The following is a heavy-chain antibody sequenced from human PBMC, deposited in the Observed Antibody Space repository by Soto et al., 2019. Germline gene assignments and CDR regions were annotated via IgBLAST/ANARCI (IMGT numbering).Heavy chain of an antibody. CDR2: TYYSGNI. J-gene: IGHJ4*02. CDR1: GVFISTSY. V-gene: IGHV4-59*08. CDR3: ARDYGDYEPHFGY. D-gene: IGHD4-17*01. Sequence: QVQLQESGPGLVKPSETLSLTCTVSGVFISTSYWSWIRQPPGKGLEWIGCTYYSGNINYNPSLKSRVTICVDTSKNQFPLKLSSVTAADAAVYYCARDYGDYEPHFGYWGQGTLVTVSS.